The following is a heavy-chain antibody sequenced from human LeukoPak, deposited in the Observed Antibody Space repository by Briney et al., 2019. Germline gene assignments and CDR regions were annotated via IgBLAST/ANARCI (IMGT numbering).Heavy chain of an antibody. D-gene: IGHD2-21*01. CDR3: ARDGGGDSPYNWFDP. CDR2: INPSGGST. J-gene: IGHJ5*02. Sequence: ASVKVSCKASGYTFTSYYMHWVRQAPGQGLEWMGIINPSGGSTSYAQKFQGRVTMTRDTSISTAYMELSRLRSDDTAVYYCARDGGGDSPYNWFDPWGQGTLVTVSS. V-gene: IGHV1-46*01. CDR1: GYTFTSYY.